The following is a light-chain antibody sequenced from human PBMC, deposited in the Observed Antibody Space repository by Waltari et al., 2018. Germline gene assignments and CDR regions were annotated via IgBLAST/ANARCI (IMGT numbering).Light chain of an antibody. J-gene: IGKJ4*01. CDR1: QGIGSS. Sequence: DIQLTQSPSFLSASVGDRVTITCRAIQGIGSSLAWYQQKPGKTPKHLIYAASTLQSGVPSRFSGSGSRKEFTLTISSLQPEDFATYYCQQLIDYPLTFGGGTKVEIK. V-gene: IGKV1-9*01. CDR3: QQLIDYPLT. CDR2: AAS.